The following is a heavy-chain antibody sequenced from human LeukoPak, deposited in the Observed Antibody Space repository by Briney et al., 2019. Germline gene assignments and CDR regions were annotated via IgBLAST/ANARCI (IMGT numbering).Heavy chain of an antibody. CDR2: VNLQGST. V-gene: IGHV4-4*02. CDR1: GGSITSTNY. D-gene: IGHD3-9*01. J-gene: IGHJ3*02. Sequence: SETLSLTCTVSGGSITSTNYWTWVRQPPGKGLEWIGEVNLQGSTNYNPSLMGRVAISVDMSENHISLQLTSVTAADTAVYYCSTRIYDILTGPPDAFDIWGQGTMVTVSS. CDR3: STRIYDILTGPPDAFDI.